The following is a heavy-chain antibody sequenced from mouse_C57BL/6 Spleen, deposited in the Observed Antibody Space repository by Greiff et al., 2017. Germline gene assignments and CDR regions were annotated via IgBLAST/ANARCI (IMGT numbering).Heavy chain of an antibody. Sequence: KLMESGGGLVQPKGSLKLSCAASGFSFNTYAMNWVRQAPGKGLEWVARIRSKSNNYATYYADSVKDRFTISRDDSESMLYLQMNNLKTEDTAMYYCVRQEGSYAMDYWGQGTSVTVSS. D-gene: IGHD3-3*01. CDR3: VRQEGSYAMDY. J-gene: IGHJ4*01. V-gene: IGHV10-1*01. CDR1: GFSFNTYA. CDR2: IRSKSNNYAT.